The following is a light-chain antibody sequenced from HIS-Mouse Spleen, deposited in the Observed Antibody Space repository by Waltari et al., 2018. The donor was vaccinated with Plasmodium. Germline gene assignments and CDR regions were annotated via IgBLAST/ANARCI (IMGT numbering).Light chain of an antibody. CDR1: ISSLASTT. CDR2: SNN. Sequence: QSVLTQPPSASATPGPKVTITSSGSISSLASTTVTWYQHHPGTAPKLLIYSNNQRPSGAPYRFSGSKSGTSASLAISGLQSEDEADYYCAAWDDSLNGVVFAGGTKLTVL. CDR3: AAWDDSLNGVV. J-gene: IGLJ2*01. V-gene: IGLV1-44*01.